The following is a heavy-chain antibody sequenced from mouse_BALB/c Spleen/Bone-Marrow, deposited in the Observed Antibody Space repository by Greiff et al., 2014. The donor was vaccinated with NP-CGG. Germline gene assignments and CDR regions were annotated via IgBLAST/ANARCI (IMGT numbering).Heavy chain of an antibody. J-gene: IGHJ4*01. CDR3: GRRGDGYYYAMDY. CDR1: GYSFTGYF. V-gene: IGHV1-37*01. D-gene: IGHD2-3*01. Sequence: VQLQQSGPDLVKPGASVKLSCKASGYSFTGYFLNWVRQSHGKSLEWIGRINPFNGDTFYNQKFKGKATLTVDKSSTTAHMELLSLTSEDSAVYYCGRRGDGYYYAMDYWSQGTSVTVSS. CDR2: INPFNGDT.